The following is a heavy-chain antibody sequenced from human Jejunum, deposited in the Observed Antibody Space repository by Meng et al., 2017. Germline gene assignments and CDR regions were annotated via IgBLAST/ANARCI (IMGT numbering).Heavy chain of an antibody. CDR1: GDSVSRPGAA. J-gene: IGHJ4*02. D-gene: IGHD1/OR15-1a*01. CDR3: ARDYGTSRPFEY. Sequence: QVHVQPSGPGLVKASPTLSLSCALFGDSVSRPGAAWNWIKQSPSRGLEWLGRTYYRSKWYNDYAVSVKGRIAINPDTSKNQFFLQLNSVTPEDTAVYYCARDYGTSRPFEYWGQGILVTVSS. CDR2: TYYRSKWYN. V-gene: IGHV6-1*01.